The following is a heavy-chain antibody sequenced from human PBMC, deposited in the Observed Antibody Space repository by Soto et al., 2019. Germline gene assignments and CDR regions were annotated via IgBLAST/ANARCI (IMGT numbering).Heavy chain of an antibody. CDR1: GYTFTSYG. V-gene: IGHV1-18*01. Sequence: GASVKVSCKASGYTFTSYGISWVRQAPGQGLEWTGWISAYNGNTNYAQKLQGRVTMTTDTSTSTAYMELRSLRSDDTAVYYCARAARSTIFGVVITDAFDIWGQGTMVTVSS. CDR2: ISAYNGNT. J-gene: IGHJ3*02. CDR3: ARAARSTIFGVVITDAFDI. D-gene: IGHD3-3*01.